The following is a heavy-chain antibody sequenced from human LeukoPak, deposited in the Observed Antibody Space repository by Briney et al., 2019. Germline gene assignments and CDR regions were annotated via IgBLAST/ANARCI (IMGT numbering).Heavy chain of an antibody. J-gene: IGHJ4*02. CDR3: AKDLDGSGHYGPDY. V-gene: IGHV1-69*01. CDR2: IIPIFGTA. Sequence: SVKVSCKASGGTLSSYAISWVRQAPGQGLEWMGGIIPIFGTANYAQKFQGRVTITADESTSTAYMELSSLRSEDTAMYYCAKDLDGSGHYGPDYWGQGTLVTVSS. D-gene: IGHD3-22*01. CDR1: GGTLSSYA.